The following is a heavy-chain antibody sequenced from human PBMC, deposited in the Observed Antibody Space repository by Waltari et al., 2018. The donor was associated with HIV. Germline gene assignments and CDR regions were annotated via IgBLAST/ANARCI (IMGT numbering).Heavy chain of an antibody. V-gene: IGHV4-39*01. CDR1: GGSISSSSYY. D-gene: IGHD3-3*01. CDR2: IYYSGST. Sequence: QLQLQESGPGLVKPSETLSLTCTVSGGSISSSSYYWGWIRQPPGKGLEWIGSIYYSGSTYYNPSLKSRVTISVDTSKNQFSLKLSSVTAADTAVYYCARQRFLEWLFGYFDYWGQGTLVTVSS. J-gene: IGHJ4*02. CDR3: ARQRFLEWLFGYFDY.